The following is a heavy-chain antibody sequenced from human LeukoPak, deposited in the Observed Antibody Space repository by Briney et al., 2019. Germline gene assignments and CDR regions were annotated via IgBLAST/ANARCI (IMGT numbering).Heavy chain of an antibody. CDR2: IYTSGST. CDR3: ARDYYDSSGYYSYCYYYMDV. V-gene: IGHV4-4*07. CDR1: GGSISSYY. J-gene: IGHJ6*03. D-gene: IGHD3-22*01. Sequence: SETLSLTCTVSGGSISSYYWSWIRQPPGKGLEWIGRIYTSGSTNYNPSLKSRVTMSVDTSKNQFSLKLSSVTAADTAVYYCARDYYDSSGYYSYCYYYMDVWGKGTTVTVSS.